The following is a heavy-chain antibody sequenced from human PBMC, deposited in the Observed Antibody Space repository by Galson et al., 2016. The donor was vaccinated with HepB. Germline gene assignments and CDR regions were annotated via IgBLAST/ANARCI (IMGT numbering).Heavy chain of an antibody. Sequence: SLRLSCAVSGFTFSSSGMTWVRQAPGEGLEWVSTINFKSDTYYADSVRGRFTISRDNAKNSVFLQMDSLSDDDTAIYYCARDAREWSRDYWGQGTLVTVSS. CDR2: INFKSDT. J-gene: IGHJ4*02. D-gene: IGHD3-3*01. CDR1: GFTFSSSG. V-gene: IGHV3-21*01. CDR3: ARDAREWSRDY.